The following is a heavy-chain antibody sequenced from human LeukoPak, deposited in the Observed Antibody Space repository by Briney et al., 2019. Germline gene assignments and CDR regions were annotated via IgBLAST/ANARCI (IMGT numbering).Heavy chain of an antibody. J-gene: IGHJ4*02. D-gene: IGHD3-10*01. CDR2: ISSSSSYI. CDR1: GFTFSNYW. V-gene: IGHV3-21*01. CDR3: ARDVIIRF. Sequence: GGSLRLSCAASGFTFSNYWMHWVRQAPGKGLEWVSSISSSSSYIYYADSVKGRFTISRDDAKNSLYLQMNSLRAEDTAVYYCARDVIIRFWGQGTLVTVSS.